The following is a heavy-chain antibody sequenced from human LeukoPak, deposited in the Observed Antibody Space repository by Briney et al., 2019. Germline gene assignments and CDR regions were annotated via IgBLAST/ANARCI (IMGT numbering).Heavy chain of an antibody. CDR3: ARVGTRGYYFDY. V-gene: IGHV4-39*07. CDR1: GGSISSTNYY. Sequence: SETLSLTCAVSGGSISSTNYYWGWIRQPPGKGLEWIGSFYYSGSTYYNPSLKSRVTISIDTSKNQFSLNLSSVTAADTAVYYCARVGTRGYYFDYWGQGTLVTVSS. J-gene: IGHJ4*02. D-gene: IGHD1-1*01. CDR2: FYYSGST.